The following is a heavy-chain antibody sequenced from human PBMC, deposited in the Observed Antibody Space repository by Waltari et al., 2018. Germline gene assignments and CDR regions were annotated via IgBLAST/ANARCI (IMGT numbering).Heavy chain of an antibody. D-gene: IGHD3-22*01. CDR3: ARSITMIPWFDP. V-gene: IGHV4-31*03. Sequence: QVQLQESGPGLVKPSQTLSLTCTVSGGSIRSGGYYWSWIRQHPGKGLEWIGYIYYSGSTYYNPSLKSRVTISVDTSKNQFSLKLSSVTAADTAVYYCARSITMIPWFDPWGQGTLVTVSS. J-gene: IGHJ5*02. CDR1: GGSIRSGGYY. CDR2: IYYSGST.